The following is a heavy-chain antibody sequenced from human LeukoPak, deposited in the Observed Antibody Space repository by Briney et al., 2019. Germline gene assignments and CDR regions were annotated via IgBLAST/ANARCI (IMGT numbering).Heavy chain of an antibody. CDR3: AKALQYPYYYFDMDV. D-gene: IGHD4-11*01. CDR2: ISGSGGST. Sequence: PGGSLRLSCAASGFTFSSYAMSWVRQAPGKGLEWVSAISGSGGSTYYADSVKGRFTISRDNSKNTLYLQMNSLRAEDTAVYYCAKALQYPYYYFDMDVWGKGTTVTVSS. V-gene: IGHV3-23*01. J-gene: IGHJ6*03. CDR1: GFTFSSYA.